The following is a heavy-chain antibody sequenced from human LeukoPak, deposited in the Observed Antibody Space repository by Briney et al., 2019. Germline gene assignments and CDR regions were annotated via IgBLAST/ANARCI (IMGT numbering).Heavy chain of an antibody. Sequence: GGTQRLSCAASGFSFSNYGMNWVRQAPGKGLEWVSGITGHGDTTYYADSVKGRFTISRDNSRNTVYLQMNSLRAEDTAVYYCARQSEDSSSWCSNYYYYMDVWGKGTTVTVSS. J-gene: IGHJ6*03. D-gene: IGHD6-13*01. CDR3: ARQSEDSSSWCSNYYYYMDV. CDR2: ITGHGDTT. V-gene: IGHV3-23*01. CDR1: GFSFSNYG.